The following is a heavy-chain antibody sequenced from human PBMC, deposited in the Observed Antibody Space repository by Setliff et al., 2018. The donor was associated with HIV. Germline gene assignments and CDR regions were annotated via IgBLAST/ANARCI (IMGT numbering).Heavy chain of an antibody. CDR3: ARGPWGENGTYAGLPFGN. J-gene: IGHJ4*01. V-gene: IGHV4-34*01. CDR2: VNHRGGT. D-gene: IGHD1-26*01. Sequence: NPSETLSLTCAVYGGSFGGYYWSWIRQSPGKGLEWIGGVNHRGGTNYNPSLKSRVTISVDTSKKQFSLNLTSVTVADTAVYYCARGPWGENGTYAGLPFGNWGQGSLVTVSS. CDR1: GGSFGGYY.